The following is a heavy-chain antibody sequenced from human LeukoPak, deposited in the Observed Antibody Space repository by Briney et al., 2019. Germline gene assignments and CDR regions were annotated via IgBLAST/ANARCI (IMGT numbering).Heavy chain of an antibody. CDR1: GYTFTGYY. V-gene: IGHV1-2*02. CDR3: ARALGYSSGWGYYYYYYMDV. Sequence: ASVKVSCKASGYTFTGYYMHWVRQAPGQGLEWMGWINPNSGGTNYAQKFQGRVTMTRDTSISTAYMELSRLRSDDTAVYYCARALGYSSGWGYYYYYYMDVWGKGTTVTVSS. CDR2: INPNSGGT. J-gene: IGHJ6*03. D-gene: IGHD6-19*01.